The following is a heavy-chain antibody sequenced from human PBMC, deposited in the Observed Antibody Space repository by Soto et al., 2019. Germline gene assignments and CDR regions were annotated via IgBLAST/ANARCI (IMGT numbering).Heavy chain of an antibody. CDR2: ISGSGGTT. Sequence: EVQLLESGGGLVQPGGSLRLSCAASGFTFRIYAMSWARQAPGKGMEWVSAISGSGGTTHYAVAVKGRLTISRDKSKNPLYLQMNSLRVQDTDVYYCAKDRSSTSCYAFDYWGQGSQVTVSS. CDR3: AKDRSSTSCYAFDY. CDR1: GFTFRIYA. D-gene: IGHD2-2*01. J-gene: IGHJ4*02. V-gene: IGHV3-23*01.